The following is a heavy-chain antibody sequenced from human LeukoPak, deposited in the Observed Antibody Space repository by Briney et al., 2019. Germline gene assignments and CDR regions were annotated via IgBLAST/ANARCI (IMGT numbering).Heavy chain of an antibody. CDR1: GFTFSSYS. V-gene: IGHV3-21*01. CDR3: ARPGIAVAGEFFDY. J-gene: IGHJ4*02. Sequence: GGSLRLSCAASGFTFSSYSMNWVRQAPGKGLEWVSFIRSSSSYIYYADSVKGRFTISRDNAKNSLYLQMNSLRAEDTAVYYCARPGIAVAGEFFDYWGPGTLVTVS. D-gene: IGHD6-19*01. CDR2: IRSSSSYI.